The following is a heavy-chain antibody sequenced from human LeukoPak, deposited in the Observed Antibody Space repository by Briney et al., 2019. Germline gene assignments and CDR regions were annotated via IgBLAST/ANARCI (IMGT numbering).Heavy chain of an antibody. CDR2: VSPKTGRT. CDR3: ARESERNDGWVDP. J-gene: IGHJ5*02. D-gene: IGHD1-1*01. CDR1: GYTFRIHD. Sequence: RVSVLVSCKASGYTFRIHDISWVRQAPGQELEWMGWVSPKTGRTGYAQKFQGRVYMTTNASLSTAYMELSSLRSDDTAVYFCARESERNDGWVDPWGQGTLVTVSS. V-gene: IGHV1-8*01.